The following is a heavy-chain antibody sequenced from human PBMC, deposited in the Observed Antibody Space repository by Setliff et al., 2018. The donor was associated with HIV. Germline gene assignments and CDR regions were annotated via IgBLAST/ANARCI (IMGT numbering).Heavy chain of an antibody. Sequence: PSETLSLTCTVSGDSISNYYWSWVRQPPGKGLEWIGYIYTTGSTNYNPSLKSRVTMSVDTSQNQFSLRLTSVTAADTAVFYCAKRAAQDGTVTSSNWFESWGQGTLVTVSS. CDR2: IYTTGST. D-gene: IGHD1-7*01. V-gene: IGHV4-4*09. J-gene: IGHJ5*01. CDR1: GDSISNYY. CDR3: AKRAAQDGTVTSSNWFES.